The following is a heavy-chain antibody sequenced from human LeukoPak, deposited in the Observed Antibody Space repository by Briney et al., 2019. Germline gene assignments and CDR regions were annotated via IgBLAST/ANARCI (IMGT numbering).Heavy chain of an antibody. Sequence: SETLSLTCAVSGGSISSSNWWSWVRQPPGKGLEWIGEIYHSGSTNYNPSLKSRVTISVDKSKNQFSLKLSSVTAADTAVYYCARDLPSLYKAYDILTGRDAFDIWGQGTMVTVSS. V-gene: IGHV4-4*02. CDR2: IYHSGST. CDR3: ARDLPSLYKAYDILTGRDAFDI. D-gene: IGHD3-9*01. J-gene: IGHJ3*02. CDR1: GGSISSSNW.